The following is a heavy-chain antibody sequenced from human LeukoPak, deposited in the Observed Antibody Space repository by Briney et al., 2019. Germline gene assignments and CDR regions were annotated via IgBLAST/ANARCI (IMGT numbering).Heavy chain of an antibody. Sequence: SETLSLTCAVYGGSFSGYYWSWIRQPPGKGLEWIGEINHSGRTNYNPSLKSRVTISVDTSKNQVSLKLSSVTAADTAVYYCARGLWFGSRYFDLWGRGTLVTVSS. D-gene: IGHD3-10*01. CDR3: ARGLWFGSRYFDL. CDR2: INHSGRT. V-gene: IGHV4-34*01. J-gene: IGHJ2*01. CDR1: GGSFSGYY.